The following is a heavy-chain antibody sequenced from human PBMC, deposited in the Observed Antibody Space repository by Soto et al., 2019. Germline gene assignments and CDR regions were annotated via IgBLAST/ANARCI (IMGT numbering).Heavy chain of an antibody. CDR2: MNPNSGNT. J-gene: IGHJ6*03. V-gene: IGHV1-8*01. CDR1: GYTFTSYD. CDR3: ARGPGTLESYCGGDCYHYYYYYYMDV. Sequence: ASVKVSCKASGYTFTSYDINWVRQATGQGLEWMGWMNPNSGNTGYAQKFQGRVTMTRNTSISTAYMELSSLRSEDTAVYYCARGPGTLESYCGGDCYHYYYYYYMDVWGKGTTVTVSS. D-gene: IGHD2-21*01.